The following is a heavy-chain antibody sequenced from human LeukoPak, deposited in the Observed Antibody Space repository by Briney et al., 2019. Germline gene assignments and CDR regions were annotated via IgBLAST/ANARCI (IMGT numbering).Heavy chain of an antibody. CDR2: ISYDGSNK. CDR3: ARDRRYSGSYFGNFDY. CDR1: GFTFSSYA. Sequence: GRSLRLSCAASGFTFSSYAMHWVRQAPGKGLEWVAVISYDGSNKYYADSVKGRFTISRDNSKNTLYLQMNSLRAEDTAVYYCARDRRYSGSYFGNFDYWGQGTLVTVSS. V-gene: IGHV3-30*04. J-gene: IGHJ4*02. D-gene: IGHD1-26*01.